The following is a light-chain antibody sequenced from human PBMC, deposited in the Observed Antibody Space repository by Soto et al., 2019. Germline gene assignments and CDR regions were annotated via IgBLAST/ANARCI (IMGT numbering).Light chain of an antibody. J-gene: IGLJ3*02. V-gene: IGLV8-61*01. CDR1: SGSVSTSYY. CDR2: NTK. CDR3: VLYMGSGIWV. Sequence: QAVVTQDPSFSVSPGGTVTLTCGLSSGSVSTSYYPSWYQQTPGQAPRTLIYNTKTPSSGVPDRFSGSILGNRAALTITGAQADYECDYYCVLYMGSGIWVFGGGTKLTVL.